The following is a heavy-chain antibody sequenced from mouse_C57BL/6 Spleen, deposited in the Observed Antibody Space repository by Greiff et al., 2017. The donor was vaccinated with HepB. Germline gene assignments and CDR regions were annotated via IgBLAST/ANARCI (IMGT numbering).Heavy chain of an antibody. CDR3: TREGSYWYFGV. CDR1: GFTFSDYY. CDR2: INYDGSSN. J-gene: IGHJ1*03. V-gene: IGHV5-16*01. D-gene: IGHD1-1*01. Sequence: EVQRVESEGGLVQPGSSMKLSCTASGFTFSDYYMAWVRQVPEKGLEWVANINYDGSSNYYLDSLKSRFIISRDNAKNILYLQMSSLKSEDTATYCCTREGSYWYFGVWGTGTTVTVSS.